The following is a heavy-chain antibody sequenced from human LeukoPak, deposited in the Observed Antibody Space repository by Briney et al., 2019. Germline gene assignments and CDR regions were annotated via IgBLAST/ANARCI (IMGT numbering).Heavy chain of an antibody. D-gene: IGHD6-13*01. Sequence: SETLSLTCTVSGGSISSYYWSWIRQPPGKGLEWIGYIYYSGSTNYNPSLKSRVTISVDTSKNQFSLKLSSVTAADTAVYYCARGLSGSSPGEDAFDIWGQGTMVTVSS. CDR2: IYYSGST. CDR1: GGSISSYY. CDR3: ARGLSGSSPGEDAFDI. V-gene: IGHV4-59*01. J-gene: IGHJ3*02.